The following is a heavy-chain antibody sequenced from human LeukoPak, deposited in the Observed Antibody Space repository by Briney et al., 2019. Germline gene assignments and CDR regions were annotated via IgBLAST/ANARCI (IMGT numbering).Heavy chain of an antibody. D-gene: IGHD2-8*02. CDR2: IIPIFGTA. J-gene: IGHJ5*02. CDR3: ARVDAQLFLTGGEFDP. Sequence: SVKVSCKASGGTFSSHAISWVRQAPGQGLEWMGGIIPIFGTANYAQKFQGRVTITADESTSTAYMELSSLRSEDTAVYYCARVDAQLFLTGGEFDPWGQGTLVTVSS. V-gene: IGHV1-69*13. CDR1: GGTFSSHA.